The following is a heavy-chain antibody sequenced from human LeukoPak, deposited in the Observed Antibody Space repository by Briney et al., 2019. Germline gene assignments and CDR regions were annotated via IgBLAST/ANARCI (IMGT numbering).Heavy chain of an antibody. Sequence: GGSLRLSCAVSGLTFSSPWMDWVRQAPGKGLEWVASINPDGNKKYSADSVKGRFTISRDNAENSLYLQMNSLRVEDTALYYCARDLAYSRLDYWGQGMLVTVSS. V-gene: IGHV3-7*01. D-gene: IGHD5-18*01. CDR2: INPDGNKK. CDR1: GLTFSSPW. CDR3: ARDLAYSRLDY. J-gene: IGHJ4*02.